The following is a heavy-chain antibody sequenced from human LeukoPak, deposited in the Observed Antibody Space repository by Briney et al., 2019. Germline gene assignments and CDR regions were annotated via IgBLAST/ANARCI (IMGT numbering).Heavy chain of an antibody. CDR1: GGTFSSYA. CDR3: ARAEVLYNWNDVPYSMDV. J-gene: IGHJ6*04. CDR2: IIPIFGTA. Sequence: SVKVSCKASGGTFSSYAISWVRQAPGQGLEWMGGIIPIFGTANYAQKFQGRVTITADKSTSTAYMELSSLRSEDTAVYYCARAEVLYNWNDVPYSMDVWGKGTTVTVSS. D-gene: IGHD1-1*01. V-gene: IGHV1-69*06.